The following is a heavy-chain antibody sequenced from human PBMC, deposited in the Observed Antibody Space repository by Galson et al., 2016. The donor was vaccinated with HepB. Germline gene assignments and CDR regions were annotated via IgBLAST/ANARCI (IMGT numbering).Heavy chain of an antibody. CDR2: TSHDGSNK. J-gene: IGHJ4*02. Sequence: SLRLSCAASGFTFSSYIIHWVRQAPGKGLEWLAVTSHDGSNKYYGDSVRGRFTISRDNSKNTVHLQMNSLRVDDTAVYYCARANGSGNCGVDQWSQGTLVTVSS. D-gene: IGHD3-10*01. CDR1: GFTFSSYI. V-gene: IGHV3-30-3*01. CDR3: ARANGSGNCGVDQ.